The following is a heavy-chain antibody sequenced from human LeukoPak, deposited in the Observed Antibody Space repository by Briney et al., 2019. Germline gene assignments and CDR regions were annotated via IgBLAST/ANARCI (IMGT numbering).Heavy chain of an antibody. CDR2: VNPNSGGT. Sequence: GASVKVSCKASGYTFTGYYMHWVRQAPGQGLEWMGWVNPNSGGTNYAQKFQGRVTMTRDTPISTAYMELSRLRSDDTAVYYCARGHYDILTVSTEPTDDYYYYYMDVWGKGTTVTVSS. CDR3: ARGHYDILTVSTEPTDDYYYYYMDV. D-gene: IGHD3-9*01. V-gene: IGHV1-2*02. CDR1: GYTFTGYY. J-gene: IGHJ6*03.